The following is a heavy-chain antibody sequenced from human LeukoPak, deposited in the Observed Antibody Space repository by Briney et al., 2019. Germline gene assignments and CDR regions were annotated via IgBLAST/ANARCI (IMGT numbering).Heavy chain of an antibody. V-gene: IGHV1-18*04. CDR3: ARERIGAVAGGSRYFDY. CDR1: GYTFTSYG. CDR2: ISAYNGNK. Sequence: ASVKVSCKASGYTFTSYGISWVRQAPGQGLEWMGWISAYNGNKNYAQKLQGRVTMTTDTSTSTAYMELRSLRSDDTAVYYCARERIGAVAGGSRYFDYWGQGTLVTVSS. J-gene: IGHJ4*02. D-gene: IGHD6-19*01.